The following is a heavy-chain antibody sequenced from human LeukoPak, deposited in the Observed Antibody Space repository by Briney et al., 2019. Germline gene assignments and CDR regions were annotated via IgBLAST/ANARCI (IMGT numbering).Heavy chain of an antibody. D-gene: IGHD2-15*01. Sequence: EASVKVSCKASGYTFTGYYMHWVRQAPGQGLEWMGWINPNSGGTNYAQKFQGWVTMTRDTSISTAYMELSRLRSDDTAVYYCARDVAAGWPSIYWGQGTLVTVSS. CDR1: GYTFTGYY. CDR2: INPNSGGT. V-gene: IGHV1-2*04. J-gene: IGHJ4*02. CDR3: ARDVAAGWPSIY.